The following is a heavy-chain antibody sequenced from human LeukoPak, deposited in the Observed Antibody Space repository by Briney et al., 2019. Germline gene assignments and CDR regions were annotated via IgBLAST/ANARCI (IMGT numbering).Heavy chain of an antibody. CDR1: GFTFGDYA. CDR2: IGTSGNTI. V-gene: IGHV3-48*01. D-gene: IGHD6-19*01. CDR3: ARDQWLDY. Sequence: GGSLRLSCSASGFTFGDYAMNWVRQAPGKGLEWVSFIGTSGNTIYYADSVKGRFTVSRDNAKNSLYLQMNSLRAEDTAVYYCARDQWLDYWGQGTLVTVSS. J-gene: IGHJ4*02.